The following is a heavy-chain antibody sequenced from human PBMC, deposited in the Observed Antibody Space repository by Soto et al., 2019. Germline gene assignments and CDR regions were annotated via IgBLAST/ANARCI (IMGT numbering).Heavy chain of an antibody. J-gene: IGHJ4*02. CDR1: GGTFSSYT. D-gene: IGHD3-10*01. V-gene: IGHV1-69*08. Sequence: QVQLVQSGAEVKKPGSSVKVSCKASGGTFSSYTISWVRQAPGQGLEWMGRIIPILGIANYAQKFQGRVTITADKSTSTAYLALSSLRAEDTVVYYCAREYYGSGCYSPSLDYWGQGTLVTVSS. CDR2: IIPILGIA. CDR3: AREYYGSGCYSPSLDY.